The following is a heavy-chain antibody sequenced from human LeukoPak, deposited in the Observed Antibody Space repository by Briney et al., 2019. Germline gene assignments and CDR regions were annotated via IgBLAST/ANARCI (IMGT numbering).Heavy chain of an antibody. CDR1: GGSFSGYY. D-gene: IGHD5-12*01. CDR3: ARHGYSGYDSRHWYFDL. J-gene: IGHJ2*01. Sequence: SETLSLTCAVYGGSFSGYYWSWIRQPPGKGLEWIGEINHSGSTNYNPSLKSRVTISVDTSKNQFSLKLSSVTAADTAVYYCARHGYSGYDSRHWYFDLWGRGTLVTVSS. CDR2: INHSGST. V-gene: IGHV4-34*01.